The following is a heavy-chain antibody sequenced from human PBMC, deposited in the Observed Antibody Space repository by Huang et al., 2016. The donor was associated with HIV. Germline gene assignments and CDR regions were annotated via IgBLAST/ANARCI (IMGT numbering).Heavy chain of an antibody. CDR1: GFTFGDYT. Sequence: DVQLVESGGTLVQPGRSLRLSCATYGFTFGDYTMAWLRQAPGKGREWVGLIISKTYCGAAEYAASVKCRFIISRDDSENIVYLQLSSLQSEDTGLYYCTRGRTRGAYFNYWGQGTLVTVSS. CDR3: TRGRTRGAYFNY. D-gene: IGHD1-7*01. CDR2: IISKTYCGAA. J-gene: IGHJ4*02. V-gene: IGHV3-49*03.